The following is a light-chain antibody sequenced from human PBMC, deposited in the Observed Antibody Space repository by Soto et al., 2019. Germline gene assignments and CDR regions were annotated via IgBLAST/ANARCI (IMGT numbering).Light chain of an antibody. CDR2: DTS. CDR3: QQYNNWPQT. V-gene: IGKV3-15*01. CDR1: QSVSIN. Sequence: IVITLSPATLSVSPGERASLSCRASQSVSINLAWYQQKPGQAPRLLIYDTSTRVTGVPARFSGSGSGTEFTLTISSLQSEDFAFYYCQQYNNWPQTFGQGTKVDIK. J-gene: IGKJ1*01.